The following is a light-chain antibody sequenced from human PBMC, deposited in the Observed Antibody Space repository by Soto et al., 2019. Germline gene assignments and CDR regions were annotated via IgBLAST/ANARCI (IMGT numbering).Light chain of an antibody. J-gene: IGLJ1*01. Sequence: QSALTQPASVSGSPGQSITISCTGTSSDIGAYIYVSWYQQHPDKAPNLMIYEVSNRPSGVSNRFSGSRSGNTAALTISGLQAEDEADYYCSSYAGSSYVFGAGTKVTVL. V-gene: IGLV2-14*01. CDR2: EVS. CDR3: SSYAGSSYV. CDR1: SSDIGAYIY.